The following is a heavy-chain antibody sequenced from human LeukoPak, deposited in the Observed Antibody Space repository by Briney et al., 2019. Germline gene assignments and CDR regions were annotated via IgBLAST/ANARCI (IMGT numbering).Heavy chain of an antibody. CDR3: ARFANYDILTGYYLDY. CDR2: INHSGST. Sequence: SETLCLTCAVYGGSFSGYYWSWIRQPPGKGLEWIGEINHSGSTNYNPSLKSRVTISVDTSKNQFSLKLSSVTAADTAVYYCARFANYDILTGYYLDYWGQGTLVTVSS. D-gene: IGHD3-9*01. V-gene: IGHV4-34*01. J-gene: IGHJ4*02. CDR1: GGSFSGYY.